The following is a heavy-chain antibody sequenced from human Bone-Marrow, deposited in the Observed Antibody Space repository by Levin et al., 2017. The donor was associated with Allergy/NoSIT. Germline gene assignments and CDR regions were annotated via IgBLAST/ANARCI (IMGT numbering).Heavy chain of an antibody. CDR2: ISYDGSNK. J-gene: IGHJ4*02. V-gene: IGHV3-30*18. CDR1: GFTFSSYG. CDR3: AKSGIAVAGGFDY. Sequence: SCAASGFTFSSYGMHWVRQAPGKGLEWVAVISYDGSNKYYADSVKGRFTISRDNSKNTLYLQMNSLRAEDTAVYYCAKSGIAVAGGFDYWGQGTLVTVSS. D-gene: IGHD6-19*01.